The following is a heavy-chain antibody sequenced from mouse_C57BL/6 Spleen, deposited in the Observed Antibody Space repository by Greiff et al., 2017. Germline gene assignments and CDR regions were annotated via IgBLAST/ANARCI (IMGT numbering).Heavy chain of an antibody. Sequence: VQLKQSGPELVKPGASVKIPCKASGYTFTDYNMDWVKQSHGKSLEWIGDINPNNGGTIYNQKFKGKATLTVDKSSSTAYMELRSLTSEDTAVYYCARGDYGNSYYFDYWGQGTTLTVSS. CDR1: GYTFTDYN. CDR2: INPNNGGT. CDR3: ARGDYGNSYYFDY. D-gene: IGHD2-1*01. J-gene: IGHJ2*01. V-gene: IGHV1-18*01.